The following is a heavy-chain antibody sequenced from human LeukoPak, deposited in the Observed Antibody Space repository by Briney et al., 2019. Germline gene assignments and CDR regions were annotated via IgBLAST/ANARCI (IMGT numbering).Heavy chain of an antibody. CDR3: AKEEVGDCTNGVCSVYFDY. D-gene: IGHD2-8*01. V-gene: IGHV3-30*18. CDR1: GFTFSSYG. CDR2: ISYDGSNK. J-gene: IGHJ4*02. Sequence: PGGSLRLSCAASGFTFSSYGMHWVRQAPGKGLEGVAVISYDGSNKYYADSVKGRFTISRDNSKNTLYLQMNSLRAEDTAVYYCAKEEVGDCTNGVCSVYFDYWGQGTLVTVSS.